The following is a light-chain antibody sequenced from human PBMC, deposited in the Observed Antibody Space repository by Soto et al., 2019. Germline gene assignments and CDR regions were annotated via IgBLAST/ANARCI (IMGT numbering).Light chain of an antibody. J-gene: IGKJ2*01. Sequence: DIQMTQSPSSLSASVGDRVTITCRASQSISSYLNWYQQKPGKAPKLLIYAASSLQSGVPSRFSGSGSGTDFTLTTSSLQPEDFATYYCQQSDSTPSYTFGQGTKVDIK. CDR3: QQSDSTPSYT. CDR1: QSISSY. V-gene: IGKV1-39*01. CDR2: AAS.